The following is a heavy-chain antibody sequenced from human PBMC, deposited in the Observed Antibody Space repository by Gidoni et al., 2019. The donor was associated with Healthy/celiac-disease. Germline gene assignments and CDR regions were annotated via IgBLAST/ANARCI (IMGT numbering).Heavy chain of an antibody. CDR1: GFTFDDYA. V-gene: IGHV3-9*01. Sequence: EVQLVESGGGLVQPGRSLRLSCAASGFTFDDYAMHWVRQAPGKGLEWVSGSSWNSGSIGYADSVKGRFTISRDNAKNSLCLQMNSLRAEDTALYYCAKAPSYSSGWYYFDYWGQGTLVTVSS. CDR2: SSWNSGSI. CDR3: AKAPSYSSGWYYFDY. D-gene: IGHD6-19*01. J-gene: IGHJ4*02.